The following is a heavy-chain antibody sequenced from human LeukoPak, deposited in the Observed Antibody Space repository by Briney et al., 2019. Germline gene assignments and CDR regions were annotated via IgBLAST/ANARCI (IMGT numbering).Heavy chain of an antibody. J-gene: IGHJ4*02. V-gene: IGHV3-9*01. CDR2: ISWNSGSI. Sequence: GRSLRLSCAASGFTFDDYAMHWVRQAPGKGLEWVSGISWNSGSIGYADSVKGRFTISRDNAKNSLYLQMNSLRAEDTALYYCAKGGYDYVWGSYRYGPDYWGQGTLVTVSS. D-gene: IGHD3-16*02. CDR3: AKGGYDYVWGSYRYGPDY. CDR1: GFTFDDYA.